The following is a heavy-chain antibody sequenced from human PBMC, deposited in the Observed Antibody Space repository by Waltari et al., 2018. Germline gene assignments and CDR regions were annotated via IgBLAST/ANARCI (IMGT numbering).Heavy chain of an antibody. V-gene: IGHV1-2*06. CDR2: VNPNSGGK. CDR1: GYTFPGYY. J-gene: IGHJ4*02. Sequence: QVQLVQSGAEVKKPGPSVKVSCKASGYTFPGYYMHWVRQDPGQGREWMGRVNPNSGGKNDAQKFQGRVTMTRDTSISTAYMELSRLRSDDTAVYYCARTRIVGATDFDYWGQGTLVTVSS. D-gene: IGHD1-26*01. CDR3: ARTRIVGATDFDY.